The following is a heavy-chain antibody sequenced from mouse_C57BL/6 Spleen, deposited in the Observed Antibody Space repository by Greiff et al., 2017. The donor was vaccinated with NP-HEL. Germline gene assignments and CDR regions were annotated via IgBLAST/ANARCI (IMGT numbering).Heavy chain of an antibody. CDR3: ARGNYYGSSYLDY. CDR2: IDPSDSET. CDR1: GYTFTSYW. D-gene: IGHD1-1*01. V-gene: IGHV1-52*01. Sequence: VKLQQPGAELVRPGSSVKLSCKASGYTFTSYWMHWVKQRPIQGLEWIGNIDPSDSETHYNQKFKDKATLTVDKSSSTAYMQLSSLTSEDSAVYYCARGNYYGSSYLDYWGQGTTLTVSS. J-gene: IGHJ2*01.